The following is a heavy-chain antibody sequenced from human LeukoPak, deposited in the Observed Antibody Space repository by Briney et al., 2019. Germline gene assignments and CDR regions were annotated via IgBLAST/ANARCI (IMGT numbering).Heavy chain of an antibody. D-gene: IGHD3-22*01. CDR1: GFTFSTYA. CDR2: ISYDGSNK. Sequence: GGSLRLSCAASGFTFSTYAMHWGRQAPGKGLEWVAVISYDGSNKYYADSVKGRVTISRDNSQNTLSLQMNSMRAEATDVYYCARSPYYASSGYYDNWGQGTLVTVSS. V-gene: IGHV3-30*04. CDR3: ARSPYYASSGYYDN. J-gene: IGHJ4*02.